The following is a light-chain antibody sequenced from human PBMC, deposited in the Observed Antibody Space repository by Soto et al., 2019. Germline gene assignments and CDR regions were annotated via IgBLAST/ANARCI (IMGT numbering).Light chain of an antibody. CDR3: CSYAGSRSYV. CDR1: SSDVGGYNY. CDR2: DVS. Sequence: QSALTQPRSVSGSPGQSVTISCTGTSSDVGGYNYVSWYQQHPGEAPKFMIYDVSKRPSGVPDRFSGSKSGNTASLTISGLQAEDEADYFCCSYAGSRSYVFGTGTKLTVL. V-gene: IGLV2-11*01. J-gene: IGLJ1*01.